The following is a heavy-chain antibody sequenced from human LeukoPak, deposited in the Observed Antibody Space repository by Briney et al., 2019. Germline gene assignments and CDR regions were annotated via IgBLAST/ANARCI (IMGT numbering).Heavy chain of an antibody. CDR2: INPNSGGT. CDR1: GYIFPDYY. D-gene: IGHD2-2*01. J-gene: IGHJ6*02. Sequence: GASVKVSCKGSGYIFPDYYIYWVRQAPGQGLEWMGRINPNSGGTNYAQKFQGRVTVTRDTSISTVYMELSRLRSDDTAVYYCARDGGYCSSGTVCYSRAEYYYYGMDVWAKGPRSPSP. CDR3: ARDGGYCSSGTVCYSRAEYYYYGMDV. V-gene: IGHV1-2*06.